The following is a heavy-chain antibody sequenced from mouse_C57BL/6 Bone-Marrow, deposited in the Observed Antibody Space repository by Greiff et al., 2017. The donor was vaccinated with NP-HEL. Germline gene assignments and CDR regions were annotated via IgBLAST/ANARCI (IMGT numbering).Heavy chain of an antibody. V-gene: IGHV6-3*01. J-gene: IGHJ1*03. D-gene: IGHD1-1*01. CDR3: TVPAATVVATYWYFDV. CDR1: GFTFSNYW. CDR2: IRLKSDNYAT. Sequence: EVMLVESGGGLVQPGGSMKLSCVASGFTFSNYWMNWVRQSPEKGLEWVAQIRLKSDNYATHYAESVKGRFTISRDDSKSSVYLQMNNLRAEDTGIYYCTVPAATVVATYWYFDVWGTGTTVTVSS.